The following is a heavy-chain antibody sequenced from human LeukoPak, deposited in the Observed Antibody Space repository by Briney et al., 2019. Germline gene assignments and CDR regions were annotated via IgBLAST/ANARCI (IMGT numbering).Heavy chain of an antibody. J-gene: IGHJ4*02. CDR3: ARQGGDYVWGSYRWEYYFDY. CDR1: GGSISSYY. CDR2: IYYSGST. D-gene: IGHD3-16*02. Sequence: PSQTLSLTCTVSGGSISSYYWSWIRQPPGKGLEWIGYIYYSGSTNYNPSLKSRVTISVDTSKNQFSLKLSSVTAADTAVYYCARQGGDYVWGSYRWEYYFDYWGQGTLVIVSS. V-gene: IGHV4-59*08.